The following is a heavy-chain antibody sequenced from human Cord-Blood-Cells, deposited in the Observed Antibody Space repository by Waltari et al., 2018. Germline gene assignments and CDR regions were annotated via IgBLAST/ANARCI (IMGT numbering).Heavy chain of an antibody. CDR2: INPNSGGT. Sequence: QVQLVQSGAEVKKPGASVKVSCKASGYTFTGYYMHWVRQAPGPGLEWMGWINPNSGGTNYAQKFQGRVTMTRDTSISTAYMELSRLRSDDTAVYYCARDFGHYDSSGYYNWFDPWGQGTLVTVSS. J-gene: IGHJ5*02. CDR3: ARDFGHYDSSGYYNWFDP. D-gene: IGHD3-22*01. CDR1: GYTFTGYY. V-gene: IGHV1-2*02.